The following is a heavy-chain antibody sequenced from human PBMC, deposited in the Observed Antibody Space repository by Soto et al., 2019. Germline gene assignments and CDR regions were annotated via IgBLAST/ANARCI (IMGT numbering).Heavy chain of an antibody. V-gene: IGHV4-31*03. Sequence: QAQLQESGPGLVEPSQTLSLTCTVSGASVSSDGYYWSWFRQHPEKGLEWIGYISYSGSTYYNASLKSRVAISVDTSKNQFSLKLSSVTAADTAVYYCASPYRVRLDYWGQGTLVTVSS. D-gene: IGHD1-26*01. CDR3: ASPYRVRLDY. J-gene: IGHJ4*02. CDR2: ISYSGST. CDR1: GASVSSDGYY.